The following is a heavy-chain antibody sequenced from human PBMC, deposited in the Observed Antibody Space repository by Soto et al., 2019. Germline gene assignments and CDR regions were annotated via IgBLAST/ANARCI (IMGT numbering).Heavy chain of an antibody. CDR2: IWYDGSNK. J-gene: IGHJ4*02. CDR3: AREREMATLGGFDY. CDR1: GFTFSSYG. V-gene: IGHV3-33*01. Sequence: GGSLRLSCAASGFTFSSYGMHWVRQAPGKGLEWVAVIWYDGSNKYYADSVKGRFTISRDNSKNTLYLQMNSLRAEDTAVYYCAREREMATLGGFDYWGQGTLVTVSS. D-gene: IGHD5-12*01.